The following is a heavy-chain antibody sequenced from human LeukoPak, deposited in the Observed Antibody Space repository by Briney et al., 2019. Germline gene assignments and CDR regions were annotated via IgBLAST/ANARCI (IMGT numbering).Heavy chain of an antibody. CDR2: VNQDGSQK. Sequence: GGSLTLSCSASGFTFNKYWMSWIRQLPGQGLEWVANVNQDGSQKYCVDSVKGRFTNSRDNARNLLYLQMNGLRVEDTAVYYCARGDAFSGDHWGQGTLVTVSS. CDR3: ARGDAFSGDH. J-gene: IGHJ4*02. V-gene: IGHV3-7*04. CDR1: GFTFNKYW.